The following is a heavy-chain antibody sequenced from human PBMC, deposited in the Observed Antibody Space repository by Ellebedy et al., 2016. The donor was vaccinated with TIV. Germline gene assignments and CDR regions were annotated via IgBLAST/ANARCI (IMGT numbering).Heavy chain of an antibody. Sequence: GESLKISCAASGFTFSSYWMHWVRQAPGKGLEWVSSISSSSSYIYYADSVKGRFTISRDNAKNSLYLQMNSLRAEDTAVYYCAKGNGGNWLDSWGQGTLVTVSS. CDR1: GFTFSSYW. CDR2: ISSSSSYI. CDR3: AKGNGGNWLDS. J-gene: IGHJ5*01. V-gene: IGHV3-21*04. D-gene: IGHD3-16*01.